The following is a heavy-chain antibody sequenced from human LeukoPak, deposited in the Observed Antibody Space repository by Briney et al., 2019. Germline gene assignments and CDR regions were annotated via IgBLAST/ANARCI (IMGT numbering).Heavy chain of an antibody. CDR2: IKSKTDGGTT. CDR3: TTVGVY. D-gene: IGHD2-8*01. CDR1: GFTFSNAW. Sequence: GGSLRLSCAASGFTFSNAWMTWVRQAPGKGLEWDGRIKSKTDGGTTDYAAPVKGRFTISRDDSKNTLYLQMNSLKTEDTAVYYCTTVGVYWGQGTLVTVSS. J-gene: IGHJ1*01. V-gene: IGHV3-15*01.